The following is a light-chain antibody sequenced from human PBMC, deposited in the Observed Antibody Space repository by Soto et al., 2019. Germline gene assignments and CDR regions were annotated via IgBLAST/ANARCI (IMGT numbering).Light chain of an antibody. J-gene: IGKJ1*01. Sequence: EIVMTQSPAALSVSPGERATLSCKASQTVRSNLAWYQQKPGQAPRLLIYNASTRATGIPDRFSGSGSGTDFTLTIRSPQSEDFAVYYCQQYNNWPPWTFGPGTKV. V-gene: IGKV3-15*01. CDR3: QQYNNWPPWT. CDR1: QTVRSN. CDR2: NAS.